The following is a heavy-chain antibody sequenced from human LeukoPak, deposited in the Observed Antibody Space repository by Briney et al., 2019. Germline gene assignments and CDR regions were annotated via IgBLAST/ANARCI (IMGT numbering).Heavy chain of an antibody. D-gene: IGHD3-22*01. CDR3: ARGTAQYYYNGSSYQFYFDY. V-gene: IGHV4-59*01. CDR2: VYYTGGT. Sequence: SETLSLTCTVSGGSMSSKYWSWIRQPPGKGLEWIGYVYYTGGTDYHPSLKTRTTISIDTSKSQFALKLTSVTAADTAVYFCARGTAQYYYNGSSYQFYFDYWGQGALVTVSS. J-gene: IGHJ4*02. CDR1: GGSMSSKY.